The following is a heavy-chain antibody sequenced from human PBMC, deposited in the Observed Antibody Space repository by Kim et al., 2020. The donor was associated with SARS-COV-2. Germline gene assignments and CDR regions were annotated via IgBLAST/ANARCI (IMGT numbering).Heavy chain of an antibody. CDR3: AKEGSPYSSSWYADY. Sequence: GGSLRLSCAASGFTFSSYGMHWVRQAPGKGLEWVAVIWYDGSNKYYADSVKGRFTISRDNSKNTLYLQMNSLRAEDTAVYYCAKEGSPYSSSWYADYWGQGTLVTVSS. CDR1: GFTFSSYG. V-gene: IGHV3-33*06. CDR2: IWYDGSNK. D-gene: IGHD6-13*01. J-gene: IGHJ4*02.